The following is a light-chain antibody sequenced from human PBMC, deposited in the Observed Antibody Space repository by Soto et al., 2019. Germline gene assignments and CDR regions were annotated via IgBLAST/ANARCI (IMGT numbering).Light chain of an antibody. J-gene: IGKJ4*01. CDR1: QAIRND. CDR3: LQHYRYPRT. V-gene: IGKV1-17*01. CDR2: GAS. Sequence: DIQMTQSPSSLSASVGDRVIITCRASQAIRNDLGWYQQKPGKAPKRLIYGASSLQTGAPSRFSGSGSGTQFTLTISSLQPDDFETYYCLQHYRYPRTFGGGTKVDI.